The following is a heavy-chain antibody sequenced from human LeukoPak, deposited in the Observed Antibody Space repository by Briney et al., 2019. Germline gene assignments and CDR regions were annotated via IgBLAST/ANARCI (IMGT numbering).Heavy chain of an antibody. V-gene: IGHV4-59*04. Sequence: PSETLSLTCSVSGDSVTSYYWSWIRQPPGKGLEWIGYVSYDGTTNYTPSLRSRVIMAVDTAKNHISLRLTSLSAADTAVYYCAGLDSTGAGCYNHWGQGILVTVSS. D-gene: IGHD2-8*02. J-gene: IGHJ4*02. CDR2: VSYDGTT. CDR1: GDSVTSYY. CDR3: AGLDSTGAGCYNH.